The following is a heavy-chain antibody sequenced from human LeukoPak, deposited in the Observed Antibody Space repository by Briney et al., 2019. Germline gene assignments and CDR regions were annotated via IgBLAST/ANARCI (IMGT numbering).Heavy chain of an antibody. D-gene: IGHD4-17*01. CDR2: IYSGGTT. V-gene: IGHV3-53*01. CDR3: ARDPRTTGKSNYGMDV. Sequence: GGSLRLSCAASGFTVSSNYMSWVRQAPGKGLEWVSVIYSGGTTYYADSVQGRFTISRDNSKNTVYLQMNSLRVEDTAVYYCARDPRTTGKSNYGMDVWGRGTTVTVSS. J-gene: IGHJ6*02. CDR1: GFTVSSNY.